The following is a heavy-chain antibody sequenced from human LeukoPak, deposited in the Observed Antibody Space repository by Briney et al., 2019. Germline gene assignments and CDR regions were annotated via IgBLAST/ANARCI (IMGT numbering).Heavy chain of an antibody. V-gene: IGHV4-34*01. D-gene: IGHD3-9*01. CDR1: GGSFSGYY. Sequence: SETLSLTCAVYGGSFSGYYWSWIRQPPGKGLEWIGEINHSGSTNYNPSLKSRVTISVDTSKNQFSLKLSSVTAADTAVYYCARHNYDILTGYPYYYYMDVWGKGTTVTISS. CDR2: INHSGST. CDR3: ARHNYDILTGYPYYYYMDV. J-gene: IGHJ6*03.